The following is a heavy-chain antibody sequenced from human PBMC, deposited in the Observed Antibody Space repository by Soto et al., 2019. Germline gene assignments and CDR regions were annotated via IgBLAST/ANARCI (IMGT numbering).Heavy chain of an antibody. CDR2: MSYDGSNK. J-gene: IGHJ4*02. D-gene: IGHD1-26*01. CDR3: AKGARSYFRSAFDF. V-gene: IGHV3-30*18. CDR1: GFTFNTYG. Sequence: QVQLMESGGGVVQPGVSLRLSCTASGFTFNTYGMHWVRQAPGKGLEWVAVMSYDGSNKYYVDSVRGRFTISRDNSKNTLFLQMNSMRAEDTAMYDCAKGARSYFRSAFDFWGQGTLVTVSS.